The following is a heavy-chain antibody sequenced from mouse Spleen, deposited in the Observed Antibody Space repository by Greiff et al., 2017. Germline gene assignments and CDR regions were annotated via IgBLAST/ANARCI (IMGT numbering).Heavy chain of an antibody. J-gene: IGHJ1*01. Sequence: VQLQQSGAELVRPGASVKLSCTASGFNIKDYYMHWVKQRPEQGLEWIGRIDPEDGDTEYAPKFQGKATMTADTSSNTAYLQLSSLTSEDTAVYYCTTYGGSSYVGYFDVWGAGTTVTVSS. CDR1: GFNIKDYY. CDR2: IDPEDGDT. V-gene: IGHV14-1*01. CDR3: TTYGGSSYVGYFDV. D-gene: IGHD1-1*01.